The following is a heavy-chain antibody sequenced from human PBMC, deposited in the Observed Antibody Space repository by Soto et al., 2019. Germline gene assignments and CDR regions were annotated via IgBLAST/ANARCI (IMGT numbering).Heavy chain of an antibody. CDR3: ARDNLDGLLAY. Sequence: SETLSLTCTVSGGSISSYYWSWIRQPPGKGLEWIGYIYYSGSANYNPSLKSRVTISVDTSKNQFSLKLSSVTAADTAVYYCARDNLDGLLAYWGQGTLVTVSS. CDR2: IYYSGSA. J-gene: IGHJ4*02. CDR1: GGSISSYY. V-gene: IGHV4-59*01.